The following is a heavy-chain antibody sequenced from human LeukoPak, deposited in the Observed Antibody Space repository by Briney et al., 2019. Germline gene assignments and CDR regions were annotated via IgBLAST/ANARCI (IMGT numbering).Heavy chain of an antibody. CDR1: GGSSSSYY. J-gene: IGHJ4*02. CDR2: IYYSGST. Sequence: SETLSLTCTVSGGSSSSYYWSWIRQPPGKGLEWIGYIYYSGSTYYNPSLKSRVTISVDTSKNQFSLKLSSVTAADTAVYYCARAYYDYGDYSFDYWGQGALVTVSS. V-gene: IGHV4-59*01. D-gene: IGHD4-17*01. CDR3: ARAYYDYGDYSFDY.